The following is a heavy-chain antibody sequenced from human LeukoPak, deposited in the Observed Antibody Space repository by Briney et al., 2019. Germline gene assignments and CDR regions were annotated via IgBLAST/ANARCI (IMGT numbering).Heavy chain of an antibody. CDR1: GFTFTSYW. J-gene: IGHJ6*02. Sequence: GGSLRLSCAVSGFTFTSYWMSWVRQAPGKGLEWVANINKDGSDKYYVDSVEGRFTISGDNAKNALYLQMSSLRAEDTAAYYCARDRNDPWHSSSWHYGMDVWGQETTVIVSS. CDR2: INKDGSDK. D-gene: IGHD6-13*01. CDR3: ARDRNDPWHSSSWHYGMDV. V-gene: IGHV3-7*01.